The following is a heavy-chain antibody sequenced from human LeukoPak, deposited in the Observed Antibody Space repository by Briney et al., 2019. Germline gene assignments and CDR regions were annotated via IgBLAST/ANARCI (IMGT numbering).Heavy chain of an antibody. CDR1: GGSFSGYY. CDR2: INHSGST. Sequence: KSSETLSLTCAVYGGSFSGYYWSWIRQPPGKGLEWIGEINHSGSTNYNPSLKSRVTISVDTSKNQFSLKLSPVTAADTAVYYCARDQQWVDYWGQGTLVTVSS. V-gene: IGHV4-34*01. J-gene: IGHJ4*02. CDR3: ARDQQWVDY. D-gene: IGHD6-19*01.